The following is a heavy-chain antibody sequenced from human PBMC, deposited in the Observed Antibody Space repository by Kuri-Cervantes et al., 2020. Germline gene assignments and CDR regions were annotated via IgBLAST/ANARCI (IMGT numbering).Heavy chain of an antibody. J-gene: IGHJ5*02. V-gene: IGHV4-30-2*01. CDR3: ARGIIAVAGMPLS. D-gene: IGHD6-19*01. CDR1: GGSISSGGYS. Sequence: SQTLSLTCAVSGGSISSGGYSWSWIRQPPGKGLEWIGYIYHSGSTYYNPSLKSRVTISVDRSKNQSSLKLSSVTAADTAVYYCARGIIAVAGMPLSWGQGTLVTVSS. CDR2: IYHSGST.